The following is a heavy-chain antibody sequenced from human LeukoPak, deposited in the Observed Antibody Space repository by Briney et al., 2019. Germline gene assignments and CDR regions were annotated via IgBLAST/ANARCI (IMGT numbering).Heavy chain of an antibody. CDR2: IIPIFSTA. J-gene: IGHJ3*02. CDR1: GGTFSSYA. Sequence: ASVKVSCKASGGTFSSYAISWVRQAPGQGLEWMGGIIPIFSTANYAQKFQGRVTITADESTSTAYMELSSLRSEDTAVYYCARVALDAFDIWGQGTMVTVSS. V-gene: IGHV1-69*01. CDR3: ARVALDAFDI.